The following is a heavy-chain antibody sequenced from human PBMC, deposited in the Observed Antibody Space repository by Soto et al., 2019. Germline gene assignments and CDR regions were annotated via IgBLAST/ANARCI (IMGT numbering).Heavy chain of an antibody. CDR1: GGSFSGCY. D-gene: IGHD6-13*01. J-gene: IGHJ4*02. CDR2: INHSGST. Sequence: SETLSLTCAVYGGSFSGCYWSWIRQPPGKGLEWIGEINHSGSTNYNPSLKSRVTISVDTSKNQFSLKLSSVTAADTAVYYCARKVQQLDPFYFDYWGQGTLVTVSS. V-gene: IGHV4-34*01. CDR3: ARKVQQLDPFYFDY.